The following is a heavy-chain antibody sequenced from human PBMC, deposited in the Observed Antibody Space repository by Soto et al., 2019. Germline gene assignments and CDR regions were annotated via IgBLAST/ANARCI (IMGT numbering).Heavy chain of an antibody. Sequence: RASVKVSWKASGGTFSSYAISWVRQAPGQGLEWMGGIIPIFGTANYAQKFQGRVTITADESTSTAYMELSSLRSEDTAVYYCARMPRGRSTVRVGDYCYYYGMDVWGQGTTVTVSS. CDR2: IIPIFGTA. CDR3: ARMPRGRSTVRVGDYCYYYGMDV. D-gene: IGHD4-17*01. V-gene: IGHV1-69*13. CDR1: GGTFSSYA. J-gene: IGHJ6*02.